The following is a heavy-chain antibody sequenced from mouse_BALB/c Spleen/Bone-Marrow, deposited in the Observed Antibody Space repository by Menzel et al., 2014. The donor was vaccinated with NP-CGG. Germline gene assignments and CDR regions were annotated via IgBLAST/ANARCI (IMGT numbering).Heavy chain of an antibody. J-gene: IGHJ3*01. V-gene: IGHV4-1*02. CDR1: GFDFSRYW. Sequence: EVMLVESGGGLVQPGGSLKLSCAASGFDFSRYWMTWVRQAPGKGLEWIGEISPDSSTINYTPSLKDKFIISRDNAKNTLYLQMSKVRSEDTALYYCAKNYYYGYVAYWGQGTLVTVSA. D-gene: IGHD1-2*01. CDR2: ISPDSSTI. CDR3: AKNYYYGYVAY.